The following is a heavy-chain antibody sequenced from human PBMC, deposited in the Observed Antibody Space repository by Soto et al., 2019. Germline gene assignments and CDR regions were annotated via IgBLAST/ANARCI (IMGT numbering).Heavy chain of an antibody. Sequence: SETLSLTCAVSGDSISSSHWWNWVRQPPGKGLEWIGQISHSGSTNYNPSLTSRVTISVDKSKNQFSLKVSGVSAADTAVYYCATSQKGYNWNYFDHWGQGALVTVSS. D-gene: IGHD1-20*01. CDR2: ISHSGST. CDR3: ATSQKGYNWNYFDH. V-gene: IGHV4-4*02. J-gene: IGHJ4*02. CDR1: GDSISSSHW.